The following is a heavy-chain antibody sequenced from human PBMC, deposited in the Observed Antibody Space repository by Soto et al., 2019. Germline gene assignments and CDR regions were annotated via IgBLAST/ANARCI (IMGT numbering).Heavy chain of an antibody. V-gene: IGHV4-39*01. CDR3: ARLEGLATISYYFDY. CDR2: IYYRGNT. D-gene: IGHD3-9*01. CDR1: GDSINSDNYY. J-gene: IGHJ4*02. Sequence: QLQLQESGPGLVKPSETLSLTCSVSGDSINSDNYYWGWIRQPPGKGLEWIGSIYYRGNTYYNPSLNTRVTISLEQSKSQCSLKLTSVTAADSAVYFCARLEGLATISYYFDYWGQGTLVTVSS.